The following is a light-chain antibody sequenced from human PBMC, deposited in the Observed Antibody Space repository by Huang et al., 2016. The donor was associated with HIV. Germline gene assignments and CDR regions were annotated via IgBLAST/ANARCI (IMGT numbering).Light chain of an antibody. CDR3: QQYNNSPGT. V-gene: IGKV3-15*01. CDR2: GAS. J-gene: IGKJ1*01. CDR1: QSVSSN. Sequence: EIVMTQSPATLSVSPGERATLSCRASQSVSSNLAWYQQKPGQAPRLRIDGASTRATGIPARCSGSGSGTEFTLTISSLQSEDFAVYYCQQYNNSPGTFGQGTKVEIK.